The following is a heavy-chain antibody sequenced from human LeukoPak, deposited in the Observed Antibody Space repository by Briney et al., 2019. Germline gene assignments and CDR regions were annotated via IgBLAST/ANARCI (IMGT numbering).Heavy chain of an antibody. J-gene: IGHJ4*02. CDR3: ARHSQLYYDFWSGYSRGDYFDY. CDR1: GGSFSGYY. D-gene: IGHD3-3*01. V-gene: IGHV4-34*01. Sequence: SETLSLTCAVYGGSFSGYYWSWIRQPPGKGLEWIGEINHSGSTNYNPSLKSRVTISVDTSKNQFSLKLSSVTAADTAVYYCARHSQLYYDFWSGYSRGDYFDYWGQGTLVTVSS. CDR2: INHSGST.